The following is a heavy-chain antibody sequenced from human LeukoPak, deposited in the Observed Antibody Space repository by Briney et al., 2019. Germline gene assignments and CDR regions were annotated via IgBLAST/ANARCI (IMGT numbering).Heavy chain of an antibody. CDR1: GGSISSYY. Sequence: SETLSLTCTVSGGSISSYYWSWIRQPPGKGLEWIGFIHYSGSTNYNPSLKSRVTISVDTSKNQFSLKLSSVTAADTAVYYCARVESRDAFDIWGQGTMVTVSS. J-gene: IGHJ3*02. CDR2: IHYSGST. CDR3: ARVESRDAFDI. V-gene: IGHV4-59*01.